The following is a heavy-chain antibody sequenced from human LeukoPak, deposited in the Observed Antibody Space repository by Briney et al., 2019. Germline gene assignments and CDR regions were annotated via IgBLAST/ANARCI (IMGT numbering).Heavy chain of an antibody. D-gene: IGHD3-10*01. J-gene: IGHJ6*02. CDR3: ARDAGLGSSYYYYGMDV. CDR1: GFTVSSNY. Sequence: GGSLRLSCAASGFTVSSNYMSWVRQAPGKGLEWVSVIYSGGSTYYADSVKGRFTISRHNSKNTLYLQMNSLRAEDMAVYYCARDAGLGSSYYYYGMDVWGQGTTVTVSS. CDR2: IYSGGST. V-gene: IGHV3-53*04.